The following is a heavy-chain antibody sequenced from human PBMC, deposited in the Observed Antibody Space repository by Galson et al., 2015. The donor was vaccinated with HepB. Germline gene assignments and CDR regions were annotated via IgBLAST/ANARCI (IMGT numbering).Heavy chain of an antibody. CDR3: ARGGRTYYDFWNPYPTDY. CDR1: GFTFSTYA. CDR2: ISYDGSEK. D-gene: IGHD3-3*01. J-gene: IGHJ4*02. V-gene: IGHV3-30*04. Sequence: SLRLSCAASGFTFSTYAMHWVRQSPGKGLEWVAVISYDGSEKYYADSEKGRFLISRDNSENTLYLQMNSLRAEDTAVYYCARGGRTYYDFWNPYPTDYWGQGTLVTVS.